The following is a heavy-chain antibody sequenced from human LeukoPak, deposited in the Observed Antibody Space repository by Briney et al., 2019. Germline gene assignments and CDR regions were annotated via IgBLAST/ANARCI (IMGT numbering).Heavy chain of an antibody. V-gene: IGHV1-69*13. J-gene: IGHJ3*02. CDR3: ARVYDSSGWGGFDI. CDR1: GGTFSSYA. CDR2: MIPIFGTA. D-gene: IGHD3-22*01. Sequence: GASVKVSCKASGGTFSSYAISWVRQAPGQGLEWMGGMIPIFGTANYAQMFQGRVTITADESTSTAYMELSSLRSEDTAVYYCARVYDSSGWGGFDIWGQGTMVTVSS.